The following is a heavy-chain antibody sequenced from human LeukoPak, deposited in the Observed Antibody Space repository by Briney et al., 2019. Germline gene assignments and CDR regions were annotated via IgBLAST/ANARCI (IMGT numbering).Heavy chain of an antibody. CDR3: TRNPYTYYYDSSGYNWFDP. CDR2: IRSKAYGGTT. V-gene: IGHV3-49*04. D-gene: IGHD3-22*01. Sequence: GGSLRLSCTASGLTFGDYAMSWVRQAPGKGLEWVGFIRSKAYGGTTEYAASVKGRFTISRDDSKSIAYLQMNSLKTEDTAVYYCTRNPYTYYYDSSGYNWFDPWGQGTLVTVSS. J-gene: IGHJ5*02. CDR1: GLTFGDYA.